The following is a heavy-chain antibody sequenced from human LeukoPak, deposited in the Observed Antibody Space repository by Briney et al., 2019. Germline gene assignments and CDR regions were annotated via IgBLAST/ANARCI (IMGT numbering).Heavy chain of an antibody. CDR2: INPSGGST. Sequence: ASVKVSCKASGYTFTSYAMHWVRQAPGQGLEWMGIINPSGGSTSYAQKFQGRVTMTRDTSTSTVYMELSSLRSEDTAVYYCARDQGSGYFDYWGQGTLVTVSS. J-gene: IGHJ4*02. V-gene: IGHV1-46*01. CDR3: ARDQGSGYFDY. D-gene: IGHD6-19*01. CDR1: GYTFTSYA.